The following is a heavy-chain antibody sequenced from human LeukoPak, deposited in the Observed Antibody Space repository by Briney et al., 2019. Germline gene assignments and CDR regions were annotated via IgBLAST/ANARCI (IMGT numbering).Heavy chain of an antibody. CDR3: AKDPNYYYYYMDV. CDR2: ISGSGGST. CDR1: GFTFSSYG. V-gene: IGHV3-23*01. J-gene: IGHJ6*03. Sequence: GGSLRLSCAASGFTFSSYGMGWVRQAPGKGLEWVSAISGSGGSTYYADSVKGRFTISRDNSKNTLYLQMSSLRAEDTAVYYCAKDPNYYYYYMDVWGKGTTVTISS.